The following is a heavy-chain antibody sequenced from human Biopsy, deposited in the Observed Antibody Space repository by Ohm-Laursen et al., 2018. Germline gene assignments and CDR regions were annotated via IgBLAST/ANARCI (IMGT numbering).Heavy chain of an antibody. Sequence: SLRLSCAASGFTVSRNYMSWVRQAPGKGPEWVSTISANGATSYYADSVKGRFTISRDNSKNTLYLQMNSVRADDTAIYYCAKGGSITIFGVVINNCFDPWGQGTRVTVSS. CDR3: AKGGSITIFGVVINNCFDP. D-gene: IGHD3-3*01. V-gene: IGHV3-23*01. CDR2: ISANGATS. CDR1: GFTVSRNY. J-gene: IGHJ5*02.